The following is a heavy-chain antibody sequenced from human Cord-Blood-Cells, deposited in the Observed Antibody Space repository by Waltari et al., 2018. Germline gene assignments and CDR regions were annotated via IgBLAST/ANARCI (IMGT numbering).Heavy chain of an antibody. Sequence: QVQLQESGPGLVKPTETLSLTCTVSGGSISSYYWSCIRQPPGEGPEWIGYIYYSGSTNYNPSLKSRVTISVDTSKNQFSLKLSSVTAADTAVYYCARDRPITGTTFGYYYYGMDVWGQGTTVTVSS. D-gene: IGHD1-20*01. CDR1: GGSISSYY. CDR3: ARDRPITGTTFGYYYYGMDV. V-gene: IGHV4-59*01. CDR2: IYYSGST. J-gene: IGHJ6*02.